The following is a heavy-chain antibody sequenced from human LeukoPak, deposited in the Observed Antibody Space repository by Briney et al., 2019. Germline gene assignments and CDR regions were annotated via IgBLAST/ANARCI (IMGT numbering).Heavy chain of an antibody. D-gene: IGHD4/OR15-4a*01. Sequence: VASVKVSCKASGGTFSSYAISWARQAPGQGLEWMGGIIPIFGTANYAQKFQGRVTITADKSTSTAYMELSSLRSEDTAVYYCARRAGAYSHPYDYWGQGTLVTVSS. V-gene: IGHV1-69*06. CDR3: ARRAGAYSHPYDY. CDR1: GGTFSSYA. J-gene: IGHJ4*02. CDR2: IIPIFGTA.